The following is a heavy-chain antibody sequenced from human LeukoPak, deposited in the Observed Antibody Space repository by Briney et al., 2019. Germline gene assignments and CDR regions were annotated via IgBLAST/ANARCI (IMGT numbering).Heavy chain of an antibody. J-gene: IGHJ5*02. Sequence: ASVEVSCKASGYTFTSYAMHWVRQAPGQRLEWMGWINAGNGNTKYSQKFQGRVTITRDTSASTAYMELSSLRSEDTAVYYCARGVVVVPAAPYNWFDPWGQGTLVTVSS. CDR2: INAGNGNT. CDR1: GYTFTSYA. V-gene: IGHV1-3*01. D-gene: IGHD2-2*01. CDR3: ARGVVVVPAAPYNWFDP.